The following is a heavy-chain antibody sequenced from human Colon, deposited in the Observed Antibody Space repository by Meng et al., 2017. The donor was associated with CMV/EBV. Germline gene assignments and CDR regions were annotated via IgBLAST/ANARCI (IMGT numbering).Heavy chain of an antibody. CDR2: IKPDGSQG. CDR3: VGQREDSPFAY. V-gene: IGHV3-7*01. CDR1: GFTFNTYW. D-gene: IGHD3-16*01. Sequence: GGSLRLSCAASGFTFNTYWMTWVRQAPGKGLECVANIKPDGSQGYYVDSVKGRFTISRDNAKDLLYLQMNTLRVEDTAMYYCVGQREDSPFAYWGQGALVTVSS. J-gene: IGHJ4*02.